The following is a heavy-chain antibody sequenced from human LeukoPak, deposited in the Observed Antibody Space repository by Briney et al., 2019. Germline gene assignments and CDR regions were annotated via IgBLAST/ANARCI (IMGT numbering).Heavy chain of an antibody. CDR1: GFTFSSYA. J-gene: IGHJ6*02. V-gene: IGHV3-23*01. Sequence: PGGSLRLSCAASGFTFSSYAMSWVRQAPGKGLEWVSAISGSGGSTYYVDSVKGRFTISRDNSKNTLYLQMNSLRAEDTAVYYCAKDNDYTRSFRYYYYGMDVWGQGTTVTVSS. CDR2: ISGSGGST. D-gene: IGHD4-11*01. CDR3: AKDNDYTRSFRYYYYGMDV.